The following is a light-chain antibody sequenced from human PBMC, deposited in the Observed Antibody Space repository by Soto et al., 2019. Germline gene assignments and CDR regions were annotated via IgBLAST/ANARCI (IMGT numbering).Light chain of an antibody. CDR1: LSIGSN. CDR2: ATS. CDR3: PQYGDWPLT. Sequence: EIVVTQSPATLSVSPGERATLSCRASLSIGSNFAWYQQKPGQAPRLLIFATSTRATGVPARFSGSGSGTEFTLTISTLQSEDFAVYYCPQYGDWPLTFGGGAKVEIE. J-gene: IGKJ4*01. V-gene: IGKV3-15*01.